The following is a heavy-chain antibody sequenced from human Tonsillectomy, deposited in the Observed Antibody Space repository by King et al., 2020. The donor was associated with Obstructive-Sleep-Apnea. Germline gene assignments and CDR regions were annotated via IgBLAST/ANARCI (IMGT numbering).Heavy chain of an antibody. CDR2: ISYDGTKK. CDR3: AKDRSDSGSYPYYFDY. Sequence: GQLVQSGGGVVQPGRSLRLSCAASGFTFSSYGIHWVRQAPGKGLEWVAVISYDGTKKYYADSVKGRFTISRDNSKNTLYLQMNSLRAEDTAVYYCAKDRSDSGSYPYYFDYWGQGTLVTVSS. V-gene: IGHV3-30*18. J-gene: IGHJ4*02. CDR1: GFTFSSYG. D-gene: IGHD1-26*01.